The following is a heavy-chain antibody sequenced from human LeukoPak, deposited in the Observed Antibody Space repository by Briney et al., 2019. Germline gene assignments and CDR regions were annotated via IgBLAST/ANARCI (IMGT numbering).Heavy chain of an antibody. Sequence: GGSLRLSCAASGFTFSSYGMSWVRQAPGKGLEWVSAISGSGGSTYYADSVKGRFTISRDNSKNTLYLQMNSLKTEDTAVYYCTRALVALYNYLDYWGQGTLVTVSS. CDR3: TRALVALYNYLDY. J-gene: IGHJ4*02. D-gene: IGHD5-24*01. V-gene: IGHV3-23*01. CDR1: GFTFSSYG. CDR2: ISGSGGST.